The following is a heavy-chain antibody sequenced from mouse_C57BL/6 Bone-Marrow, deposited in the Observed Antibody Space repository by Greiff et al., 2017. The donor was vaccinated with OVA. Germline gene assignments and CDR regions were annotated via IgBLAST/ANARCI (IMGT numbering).Heavy chain of an antibody. CDR3: ARYRPYYGNFGAY. D-gene: IGHD2-1*01. V-gene: IGHV1-55*01. J-gene: IGHJ3*01. CDR2: IYPGSGST. CDR1: GYTFTSYW. Sequence: QVQLQQPGAELVKPGASVKMSCKASGYTFTSYWITWVKQRPGQGLEWIGDIYPGSGSTNYNEKFKSKATLTVDTSSSTAYMQLSSLTSEDSAVYYCARYRPYYGNFGAYWGQGTLVTVSA.